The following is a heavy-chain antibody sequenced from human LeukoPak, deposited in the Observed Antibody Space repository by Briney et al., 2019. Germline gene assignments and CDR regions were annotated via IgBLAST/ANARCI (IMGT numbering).Heavy chain of an antibody. Sequence: SETLSLTCAVYGGSFSGYYWTWIRQPPGKGLEWIGEINQSGSTNYNPSLNSRLTISVDTSKNQFSLQLSSVTAADTAVYYCARDSRYCVTTSCSRGIGYMAVWSKGTTVTVSS. CDR3: ARDSRYCVTTSCSRGIGYMAV. CDR2: INQSGST. CDR1: GGSFSGYY. D-gene: IGHD2-2*01. V-gene: IGHV4-34*01. J-gene: IGHJ6*03.